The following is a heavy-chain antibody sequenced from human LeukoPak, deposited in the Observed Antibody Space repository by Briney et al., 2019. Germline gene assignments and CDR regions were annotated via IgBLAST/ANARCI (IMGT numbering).Heavy chain of an antibody. CDR2: INPNSGGT. D-gene: IGHD2-2*01. CDR1: GYTFTGYY. J-gene: IGHJ5*02. Sequence: RASVKVSCKASGYTFTGYYMHWVRQAPGQGLEWMGWINPNSGGTNYAQKFQGRVTMTRDTSISTAYMELSRLRSDDTAVYYCARARGDIVVVPAAIWFDPWGQGTLVTVSS. CDR3: ARARGDIVVVPAAIWFDP. V-gene: IGHV1-2*02.